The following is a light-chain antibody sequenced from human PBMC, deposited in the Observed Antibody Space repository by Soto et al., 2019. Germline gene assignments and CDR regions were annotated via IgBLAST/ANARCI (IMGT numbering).Light chain of an antibody. V-gene: IGLV2-23*02. CDR3: CSYAGSSTFPYV. Sequence: QSALTQPASVSGSPGQSNTISCTGTSSDVGSYNLVSWYQHHPGKAPKLMIYEVSKRPSGVSNRFSGSKSGNTASLTISGLQAEDEADYYCCSYAGSSTFPYVFGTGTKLTVL. CDR1: SSDVGSYNL. CDR2: EVS. J-gene: IGLJ1*01.